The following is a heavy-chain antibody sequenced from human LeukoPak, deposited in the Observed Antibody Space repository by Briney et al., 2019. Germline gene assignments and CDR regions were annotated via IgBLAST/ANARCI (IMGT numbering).Heavy chain of an antibody. Sequence: RSSETVSLTCAVSGYSISSGYYWGWIRQPPGKGLEWIGSIYYSGSTYYNPSLKSRVTISVDTSENQFSLNLRSVTAADTAVYYCARPWRGAAAGPVDYWGQGTLVTVPS. CDR1: GYSISSGYY. J-gene: IGHJ4*02. CDR3: ARPWRGAAAGPVDY. CDR2: IYYSGST. D-gene: IGHD6-13*01. V-gene: IGHV4-38-2*01.